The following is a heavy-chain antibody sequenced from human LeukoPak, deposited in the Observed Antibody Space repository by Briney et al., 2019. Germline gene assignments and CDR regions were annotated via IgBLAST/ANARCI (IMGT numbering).Heavy chain of an antibody. V-gene: IGHV4-61*01. Sequence: SETLSLTCTVSGVSVSSGSYYWSWIRQPPGKGLECIGYIYYSGSANYNPSLKSRVTISLDTSKNQFSLKLSSVTAADTAVYYCARSHDHLWGNYPDYWGQGTLVTVSS. J-gene: IGHJ4*02. CDR1: GVSVSSGSYY. CDR2: IYYSGSA. D-gene: IGHD3-16*02. CDR3: ARSHDHLWGNYPDY.